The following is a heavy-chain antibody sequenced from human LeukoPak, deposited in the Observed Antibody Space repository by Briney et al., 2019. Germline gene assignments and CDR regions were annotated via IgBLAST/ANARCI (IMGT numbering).Heavy chain of an antibody. CDR3: AGDYASGXXXFDY. V-gene: IGHV4-59*12. CDR2: IYYSGST. CDR1: GGSLSSYS. J-gene: IGHJ4*02. D-gene: IGHD3-10*01. Sequence: SETLSLTCTVSGGSLSSYSWSWVRQSPGRGLEWIGYIYYSGSTIYNPSLKSRVTISIDTSKSQFSMKLNSVTAADTAVYYCAGDYASGXXXFDYWGQGTLVTVSS.